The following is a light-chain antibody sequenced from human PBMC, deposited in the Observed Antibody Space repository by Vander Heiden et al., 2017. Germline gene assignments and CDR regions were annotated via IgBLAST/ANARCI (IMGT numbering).Light chain of an antibody. Sequence: DIQMTQSPSTLSASVGDRVTITCRASQSISGWLAWYQQKPGKAPRLLIYRASSLESGVPSRFSGSGSTTEITLTISSLQPDDFATYYCQRYDTYLITFGQGTRLEIK. CDR3: QRYDTYLIT. V-gene: IGKV1-5*03. CDR2: RAS. CDR1: QSISGW. J-gene: IGKJ5*01.